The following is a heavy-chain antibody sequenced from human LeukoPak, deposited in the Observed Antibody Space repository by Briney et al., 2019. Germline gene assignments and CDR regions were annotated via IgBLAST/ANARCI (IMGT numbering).Heavy chain of an antibody. J-gene: IGHJ4*02. CDR2: LYRGGTT. D-gene: IGHD3-16*01. V-gene: IGHV3-66*01. Sequence: GGSLRLSCVASGFALSANYMSWVRQAPGKGPEWLSVLYRGGTTYYAGSVRGRFTISRDDSKNTLYLQMDSLRVEDTAVYYCARDYSYDESGQPVRHDYWGQGTLVTVSS. CDR3: ARDYSYDESGQPVRHDY. CDR1: GFALSANY.